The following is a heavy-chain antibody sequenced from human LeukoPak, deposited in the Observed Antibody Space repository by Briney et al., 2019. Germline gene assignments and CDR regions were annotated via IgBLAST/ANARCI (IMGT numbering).Heavy chain of an antibody. D-gene: IGHD3-22*01. CDR2: ISAYNGNT. Sequence: ASVKVSCKASGYTFTSYGISWVRHAPGQGLEWMGWISAYNGNTNYAQKLQGRVTMTTDTSTSTAYMELRSLRSDDTAVYYCARGLGAYYYDSSGYYPFDYWGQGTLVTVSS. CDR3: ARGLGAYYYDSSGYYPFDY. J-gene: IGHJ4*02. CDR1: GYTFTSYG. V-gene: IGHV1-18*01.